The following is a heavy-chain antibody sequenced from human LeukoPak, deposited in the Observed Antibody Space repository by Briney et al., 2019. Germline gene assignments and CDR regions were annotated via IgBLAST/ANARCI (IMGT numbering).Heavy chain of an antibody. CDR1: GFTFKTYA. Sequence: GGSLRLSCAASGFTFKTYAMNWVRQVPGKGPEWVSSMSGSGSSTDYADSVKGRFTISRDNSKNTLYLRMNSLRAEDTALYYCAKDAQGLVRGGIYFDFWGQGSLVTVSS. J-gene: IGHJ4*02. CDR2: MSGSGSST. D-gene: IGHD6-19*01. V-gene: IGHV3-23*01. CDR3: AKDAQGLVRGGIYFDF.